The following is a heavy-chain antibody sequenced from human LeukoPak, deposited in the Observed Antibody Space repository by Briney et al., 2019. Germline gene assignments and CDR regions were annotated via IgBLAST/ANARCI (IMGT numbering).Heavy chain of an antibody. D-gene: IGHD3-22*01. V-gene: IGHV4-38-2*02. J-gene: IGHJ5*02. Sequence: SETLSLTCTVSGYSISSGYCWGWIRQPPGKGLEWIGSICHSGSTYYNPSLKSRVTISVDTSKNQFSLKLSSVTAADTAVYYCARAPPAHYYDSSGPRQGFDPWGQETLVTVSS. CDR1: GYSISSGYC. CDR2: ICHSGST. CDR3: ARAPPAHYYDSSGPRQGFDP.